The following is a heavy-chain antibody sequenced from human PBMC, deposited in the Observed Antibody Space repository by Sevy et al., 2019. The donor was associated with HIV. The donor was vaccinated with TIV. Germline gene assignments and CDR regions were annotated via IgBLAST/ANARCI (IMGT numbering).Heavy chain of an antibody. CDR2: IIPILGIA. J-gene: IGHJ4*02. V-gene: IGHV1-69*04. CDR1: GGTFSSYA. CDR3: ARAATDYYDSYYFDY. Sequence: ASVKVSCKASGGTFSSYAISWVRQAPGQGLEWMGRIIPILGIANYAQKFQGRVTITADKSTSTAYMELSSLRSEDTAVYYCARAATDYYDSYYFDYWGQGTLVTVSS. D-gene: IGHD3-10*01.